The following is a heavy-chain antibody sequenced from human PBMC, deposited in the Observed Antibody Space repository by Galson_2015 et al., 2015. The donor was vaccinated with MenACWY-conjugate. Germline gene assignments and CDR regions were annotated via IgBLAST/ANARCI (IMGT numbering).Heavy chain of an antibody. Sequence: SLRLSCAASGFTFNRHSMSWGRQAPGKGLEWVSTISGSGDGTYYADPVKGRFTISRDNSKNTLYLQVNSLRAEDTAVYYCMREVYYFGSLGWFEPWGQGTLVTVSS. D-gene: IGHD3-10*01. V-gene: IGHV3-23*01. J-gene: IGHJ5*02. CDR2: ISGSGDGT. CDR1: GFTFNRHS. CDR3: MREVYYFGSLGWFEP.